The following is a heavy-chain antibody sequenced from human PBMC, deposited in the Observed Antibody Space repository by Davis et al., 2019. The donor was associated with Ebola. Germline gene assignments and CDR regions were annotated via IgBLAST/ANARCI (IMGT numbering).Heavy chain of an antibody. CDR1: GFIFSSYV. V-gene: IGHV3-23*01. CDR2: LGTSADT. CDR3: AKVFWFGDLDYFYYYGMDV. D-gene: IGHD3-10*01. J-gene: IGHJ6*02. Sequence: GESLKISCAASGFIFSSYVMSWVRQAPGKGLEWVSTLGTSADTYYADSVKGRFTISRDNSKNTLYLQMNSLRAEDTAVYYCAKVFWFGDLDYFYYYGMDVWGQGTTVTVSS.